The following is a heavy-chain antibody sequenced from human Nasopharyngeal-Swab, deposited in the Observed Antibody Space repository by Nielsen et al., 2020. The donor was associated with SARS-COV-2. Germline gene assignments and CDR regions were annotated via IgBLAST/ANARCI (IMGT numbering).Heavy chain of an antibody. D-gene: IGHD3-3*01. CDR1: GYTFTGYA. Sequence: ASVKVSCKASGYTFTGYAMHWVRQAPGQRLEWMGWINAGNGNTKYSQKFQGRVTITRDTSASTAYMELSSLRSEDTAVYYCARAYPDFWSGSNYYYMDVWGKGTTVTVSS. CDR2: INAGNGNT. V-gene: IGHV1-3*01. CDR3: ARAYPDFWSGSNYYYMDV. J-gene: IGHJ6*03.